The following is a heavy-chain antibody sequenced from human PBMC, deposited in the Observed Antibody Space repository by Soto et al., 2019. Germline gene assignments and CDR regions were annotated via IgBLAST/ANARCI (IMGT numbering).Heavy chain of an antibody. J-gene: IGHJ4*02. CDR3: EKFSRSSYYDSSAYH. D-gene: IGHD3-22*01. Sequence: PGGSLRLSCAASGFTFSSYAMSWVRQAPGKGLEWVSAISGSGGTTYYADSVKGRFTISRDNSKNTLYLQMNNLRAEDTAVYYCEKFSRSSYYDSSAYHWGQGTLVTVS. CDR2: ISGSGGTT. V-gene: IGHV3-23*01. CDR1: GFTFSSYA.